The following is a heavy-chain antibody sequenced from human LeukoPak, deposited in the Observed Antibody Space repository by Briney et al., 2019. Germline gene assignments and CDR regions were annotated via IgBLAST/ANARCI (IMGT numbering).Heavy chain of an antibody. CDR1: GNYW. Sequence: GGSLRLSCAASGNYWMTWVRQAPGKGLEWVANINRDGSERYYVDSVKGRFTISRDDAKSSLYLQMNSLRAEDTAVYYCARRNAMDVWGQGTTVIVFS. CDR2: INRDGSER. CDR3: ARRNAMDV. V-gene: IGHV3-7*03. J-gene: IGHJ6*02.